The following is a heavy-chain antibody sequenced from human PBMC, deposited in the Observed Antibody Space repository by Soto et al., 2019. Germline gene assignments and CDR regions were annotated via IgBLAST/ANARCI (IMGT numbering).Heavy chain of an antibody. Sequence: PGESLKISCNGSGYIFTNYWISWVRQMPGKGLEWMGRIDPIDSHTTYSPSFQGHVTISTDKSINTAYLRWSSLKASDTAMYYCARRYCSSATCPRNYYGMDVWGQGTTVTVSS. D-gene: IGHD2-2*01. CDR3: ARRYCSSATCPRNYYGMDV. CDR2: IDPIDSHT. CDR1: GYIFTNYW. J-gene: IGHJ6*02. V-gene: IGHV5-10-1*01.